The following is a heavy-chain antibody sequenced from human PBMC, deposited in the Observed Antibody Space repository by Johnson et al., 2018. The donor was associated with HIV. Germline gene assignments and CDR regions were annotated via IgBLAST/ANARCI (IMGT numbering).Heavy chain of an antibody. J-gene: IGHJ3*02. CDR2: IYRGGNT. D-gene: IGHD6-19*01. V-gene: IGHV3-53*01. CDR3: ARSGWYLSYAFDI. CDR1: GFTVSSNY. Sequence: VQLVESGGGLIQPGGSLRLSCAGSGFTVSSNYMSWVRQAPGKGLEWVSVIYRGGNTYYADSVRGRFTISRDNSKNTLSLQMNSLRAEDTAVYYCARSGWYLSYAFDIWGQGTMVTVSS.